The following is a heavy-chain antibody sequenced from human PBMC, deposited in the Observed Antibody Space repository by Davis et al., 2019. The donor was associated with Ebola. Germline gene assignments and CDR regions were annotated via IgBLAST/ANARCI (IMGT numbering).Heavy chain of an antibody. Sequence: AASVKVFCKASGYTFTDYPVHWVRHAPGQRLEWVGWIKVGNGNTKYSQKFQGRVTITRDTSASTAYMELSSLRSEDTAVYYCARDRNWLPYDYWGQGTLVTVSS. D-gene: IGHD1-14*01. CDR2: IKVGNGNT. J-gene: IGHJ4*02. CDR3: ARDRNWLPYDY. CDR1: GYTFTDYP. V-gene: IGHV1-3*01.